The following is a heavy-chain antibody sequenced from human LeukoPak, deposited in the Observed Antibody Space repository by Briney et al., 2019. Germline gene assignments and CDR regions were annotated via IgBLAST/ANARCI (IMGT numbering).Heavy chain of an antibody. V-gene: IGHV4-59*01. Sequence: PSETLSLTCTVSGGSISSYYWSWTRQPPGKGLEWIGYIYYSGSTNYNPSLKSRGTISVDTSKNQFSLKLSSVTAADTAVYYCARAGDYDILTGYYRGPHFDYWGQGTLVTVSS. CDR2: IYYSGST. J-gene: IGHJ4*02. CDR1: GGSISSYY. D-gene: IGHD3-9*01. CDR3: ARAGDYDILTGYYRGPHFDY.